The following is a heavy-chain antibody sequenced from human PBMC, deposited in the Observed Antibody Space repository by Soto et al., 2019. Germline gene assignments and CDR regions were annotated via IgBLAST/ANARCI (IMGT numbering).Heavy chain of an antibody. CDR2: IYHSGST. Sequence: QVQLQESGPGLVKPSGTLSLTCAVSSGSISSSNWWSWVRQPPGKGLEWIGEIYHSGSTNYNPSLKSRVTISVDKSKNQSSLKLSSVTAADTAVYSCAREVEYCSGGSCYRGYFDYWGQGTLVTVSS. J-gene: IGHJ4*02. CDR1: SGSISSSNW. CDR3: AREVEYCSGGSCYRGYFDY. D-gene: IGHD2-15*01. V-gene: IGHV4-4*02.